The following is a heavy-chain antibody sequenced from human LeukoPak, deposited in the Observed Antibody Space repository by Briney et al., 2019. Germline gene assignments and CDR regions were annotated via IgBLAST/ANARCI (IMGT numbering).Heavy chain of an antibody. D-gene: IGHD6-19*01. CDR3: ARRPYSSGWYADY. J-gene: IGHJ4*02. CDR2: ISSGGSAI. Sequence: GGSLRLSCAASGFTFSDYYMSWIRQAPGKGLEWVSYISSGGSAIYYADSVKGRFTISRDNAKNSLHLQMNSLRAEDTAVYYCARRPYSSGWYADYWGQGTLVTVSS. V-gene: IGHV3-11*01. CDR1: GFTFSDYY.